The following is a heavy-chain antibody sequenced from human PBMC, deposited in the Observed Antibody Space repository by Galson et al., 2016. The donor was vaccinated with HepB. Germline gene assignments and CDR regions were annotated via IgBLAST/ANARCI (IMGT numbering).Heavy chain of an antibody. CDR2: ISDSGST. V-gene: IGHV4-59*01. J-gene: IGHJ5*02. CDR3: ARVLRFLEWLEFDP. Sequence: SETLSLTCTVSGGSISTYSWSWVRQPPGKGLEWIGDISDSGSTNYNPSSKSQVTISVDTSKNQFSLKLSSVTAADTAVYYCARVLRFLEWLEFDPWGQGTLVTVSS. CDR1: GGSISTYS. D-gene: IGHD3-3*01.